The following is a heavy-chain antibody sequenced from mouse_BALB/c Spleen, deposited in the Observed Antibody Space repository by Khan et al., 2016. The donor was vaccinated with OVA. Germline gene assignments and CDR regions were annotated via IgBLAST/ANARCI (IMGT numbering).Heavy chain of an antibody. J-gene: IGHJ2*01. V-gene: IGHV1S137*01. CDR2: ISTYYGDS. CDR1: GYKFTDIS. Sequence: QVQLKESGAELVRPGVSVKFSCTGSGYKFTDISMHWVKQSHAKSLEWIGVISTYYGDSIYDQKFQGKATITVDTSSSTAYLELSSLTSEDTAVYYCARMARKWGQGTTLTVSS. CDR3: ARMARK.